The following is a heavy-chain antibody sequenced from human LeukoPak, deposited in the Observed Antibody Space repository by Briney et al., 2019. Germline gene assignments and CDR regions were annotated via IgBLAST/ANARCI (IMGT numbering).Heavy chain of an antibody. CDR1: GYTYTGYY. D-gene: IGHD2-2*02. V-gene: IGHV1-2*02. J-gene: IGHJ4*02. Sequence: GASVKVSCKASGYTYTGYYMHWVRQAPGQGLEWMGWINPNSGGTNYAQKFQGRVTMTRDTSISTAYMELSRLRSDDTAVYYCARVYCSSSSCYTRFDYWGQGTLVTVSS. CDR2: INPNSGGT. CDR3: ARVYCSSSSCYTRFDY.